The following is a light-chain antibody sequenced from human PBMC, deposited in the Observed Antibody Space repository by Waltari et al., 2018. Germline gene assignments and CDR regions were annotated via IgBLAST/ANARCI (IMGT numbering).Light chain of an antibody. Sequence: QSALTQPASVSGSPGQSLTISSTATSGDIGKYNYVSWYQHLPRKVPKVMISEVTQRPSGVSHRLSGSKSGNTASLTISGLEADDEAEYYCCSDAGSGTDVFGTGTKLTVV. V-gene: IGLV2-23*02. J-gene: IGLJ1*01. CDR1: SGDIGKYNY. CDR2: EVT. CDR3: CSDAGSGTDV.